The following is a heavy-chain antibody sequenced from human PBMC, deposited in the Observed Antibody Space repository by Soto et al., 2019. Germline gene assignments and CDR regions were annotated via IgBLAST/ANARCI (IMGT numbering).Heavy chain of an antibody. CDR2: INPNSGGT. CDR1: AYTFTGYY. Sequence: GASLKVSCKASAYTFTGYYMHWVRQAPGQGLEWMGWINPNSGGTNYAQKFQGRVTMTRDTSISTADMELSSLRSDDTAVYYCAKRIVLMEYGEYAAGDYWGQGTLVTVSS. V-gene: IGHV1-2*02. J-gene: IGHJ4*02. CDR3: AKRIVLMEYGEYAAGDY. D-gene: IGHD2-8*01.